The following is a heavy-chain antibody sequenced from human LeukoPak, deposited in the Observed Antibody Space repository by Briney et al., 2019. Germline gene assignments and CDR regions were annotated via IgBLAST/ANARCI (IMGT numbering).Heavy chain of an antibody. J-gene: IGHJ4*02. CDR1: GFTFSSYS. Sequence: GGSLRLSCAASGFTFSSYSMNWVRQAPGKGLEWVSSISSSSSYIYYADSVKGRFTISRDNAKNSLYLQMNSLRAEDTAVYYCAKRHSGSYYLLDYWGQGTLVTVSS. CDR3: AKRHSGSYYLLDY. CDR2: ISSSSSYI. D-gene: IGHD1-26*01. V-gene: IGHV3-21*01.